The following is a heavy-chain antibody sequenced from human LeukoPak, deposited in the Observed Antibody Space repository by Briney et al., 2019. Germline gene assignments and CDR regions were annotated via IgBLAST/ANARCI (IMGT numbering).Heavy chain of an antibody. V-gene: IGHV4-61*02. Sequence: SQTLSLTCTVSGGSISSGSYYWSWIRQPAGKGLEWIGRIYTSGSTNYNPSLKSRVTISVDTSKNQFSLKLSSVTAADTAVYYCARDGYYYSSGYREYWGQGTLVTVSS. CDR3: ARDGYYYSSGYREY. J-gene: IGHJ4*02. CDR2: IYTSGST. CDR1: GGSISSGSYY. D-gene: IGHD3-22*01.